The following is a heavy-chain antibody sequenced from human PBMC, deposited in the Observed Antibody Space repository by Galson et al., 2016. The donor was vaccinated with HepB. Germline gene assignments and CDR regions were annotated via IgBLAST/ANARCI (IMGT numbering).Heavy chain of an antibody. V-gene: IGHV3-53*01. D-gene: IGHD4-11*01. CDR1: GLSVRFKY. CDR3: ATRDFGNFPYFDY. J-gene: IGHJ4*02. Sequence: LRLSCAVSGLSVRFKYMTWVRQAPGQGLEWVSMIYTGGSTDYADSVKGRFTISRDTSKNTLYLQINNLRAEDTAVYYCATRDFGNFPYFDYWGQGTLVTVSS. CDR2: IYTGGST.